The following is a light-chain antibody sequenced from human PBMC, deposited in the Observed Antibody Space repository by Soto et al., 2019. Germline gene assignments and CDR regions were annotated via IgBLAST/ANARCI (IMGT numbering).Light chain of an antibody. V-gene: IGKV3-15*01. Sequence: EIVLTQSPGTLSVSPGERANLSCRASQSVSTNLAWFQQKPGQAPRLLIYGASTRATGIPARFSGSGSGTEFTLTIHSLQYEDLAVYYCQQSNNWPYTFGQGTKLEV. J-gene: IGKJ2*01. CDR3: QQSNNWPYT. CDR2: GAS. CDR1: QSVSTN.